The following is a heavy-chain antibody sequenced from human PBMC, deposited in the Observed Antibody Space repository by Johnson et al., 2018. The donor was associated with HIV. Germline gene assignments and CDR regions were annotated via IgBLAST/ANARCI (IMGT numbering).Heavy chain of an antibody. CDR3: AKDLVDTARDDAFDI. Sequence: VQLVESGGGLVQRGGSLRLSCAASGFTFSSYAMSWVRQAPGKGLEWVSVISSGGYTYYAGSVKGRFTISRDNSKNNLYRQMNSLRAGDTAGYYCAKDLVDTARDDAFDIWVQGKMVTVSS. D-gene: IGHD5-18*01. J-gene: IGHJ3*02. V-gene: IGHV3-23*03. CDR1: GFTFSSYA. CDR2: ISSGGYT.